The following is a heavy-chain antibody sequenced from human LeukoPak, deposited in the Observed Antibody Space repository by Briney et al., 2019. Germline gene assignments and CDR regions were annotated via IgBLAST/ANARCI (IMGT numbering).Heavy chain of an antibody. CDR2: ISYDGSVK. CDR3: AKDRTEKWIHDFDY. CDR1: GFAFSNNA. V-gene: IGHV3-30*18. D-gene: IGHD5-12*01. J-gene: IGHJ4*02. Sequence: GGSLTLSCAASGFAFSNNAMHWVRQAPGKGLEWVAVISYDGSVKNYGESVKGRFTISRDNSKSTLYLEMNTLGAEDTAVYYCAKDRTEKWIHDFDYWGQGILVTVSS.